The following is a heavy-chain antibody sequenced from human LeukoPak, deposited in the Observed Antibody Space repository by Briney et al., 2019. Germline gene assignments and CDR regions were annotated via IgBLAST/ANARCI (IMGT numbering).Heavy chain of an antibody. CDR2: IKLDGSEK. V-gene: IGHV3-7*03. CDR1: GFTFGKYW. CDR3: ARDQYDTWSRRGNFDS. Sequence: GESLRLSCVASGFTFGKYWMSWVRQAPGKGPEWVANIKLDGSEKNYVDSVKGRFTISRDNTKNSLYLQMNSLRAEDTAVFYCARDQYDTWSRRGNFDSWGQGTLVIVSS. D-gene: IGHD3-3*01. J-gene: IGHJ4*02.